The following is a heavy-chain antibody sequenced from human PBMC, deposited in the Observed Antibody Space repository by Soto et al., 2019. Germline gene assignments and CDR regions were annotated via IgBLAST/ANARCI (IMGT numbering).Heavy chain of an antibody. CDR2: IIPIFGTA. CDR3: ARPDYDFWSGYYNPGYYGMDV. V-gene: IGHV1-69*06. Sequence: QVQLVQSGAEVKKPGSSVKVSCKASGGTFSSYAISWVRQAPGQGLEWMGGIIPIFGTANYAQKLQGRVTITADKSTSTAYMELSSLRSEDTAVYYCARPDYDFWSGYYNPGYYGMDVWGQGTTVTVSS. CDR1: GGTFSSYA. D-gene: IGHD3-3*01. J-gene: IGHJ6*02.